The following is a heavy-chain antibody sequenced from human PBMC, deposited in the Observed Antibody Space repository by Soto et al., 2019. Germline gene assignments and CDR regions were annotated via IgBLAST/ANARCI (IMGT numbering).Heavy chain of an antibody. J-gene: IGHJ6*02. Sequence: LSLTCTVSGGSISSYYWSWIRQPAGKGLEWIGRIYTSGSTNYNPSLKSRVTMSVDTSKNQFSLKLSSVTAADTAVYYCARGLYLGYSSGSYYYYGMDVWGQGTTVTVSS. D-gene: IGHD6-19*01. V-gene: IGHV4-4*07. CDR3: ARGLYLGYSSGSYYYYGMDV. CDR1: GGSISSYY. CDR2: IYTSGST.